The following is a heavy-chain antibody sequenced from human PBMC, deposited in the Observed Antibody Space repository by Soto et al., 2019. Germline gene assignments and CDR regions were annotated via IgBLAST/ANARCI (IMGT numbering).Heavy chain of an antibody. CDR1: GFTFSSYA. CDR2: ISGSGGST. D-gene: IGHD5-18*01. V-gene: IGHV3-23*01. CDR3: AKAGWIQLWLASYDYYYMDV. J-gene: IGHJ6*03. Sequence: GGSLRLSCAASGFTFSSYAMSWVRQAPGKGLEWVSAISGSGGSTYYADSVKGRFTISRDNSKNTLYLQMNSLRAEDTAVYYCAKAGWIQLWLASYDYYYMDVWGKGTKVTVSS.